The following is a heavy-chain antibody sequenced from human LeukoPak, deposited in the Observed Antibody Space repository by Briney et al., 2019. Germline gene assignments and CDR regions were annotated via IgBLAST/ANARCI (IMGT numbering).Heavy chain of an antibody. V-gene: IGHV1-69*13. CDR3: AKRDEDIVVVVAAIGAMDV. J-gene: IGHJ6*03. CDR1: GGTFSSYA. CDR2: IIPIFGTA. D-gene: IGHD2-15*01. Sequence: GASVKVSCKASGGTFSSYAISWVRQAPGQGLEWMGGIIPIFGTANYAQKFQGRVTITADESTSTAYMELSSLRSEDTAVYYCAKRDEDIVVVVAAIGAMDVWGKGTTVTVSS.